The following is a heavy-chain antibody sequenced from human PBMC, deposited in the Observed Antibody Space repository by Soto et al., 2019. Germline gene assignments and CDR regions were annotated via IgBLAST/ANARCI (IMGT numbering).Heavy chain of an antibody. CDR3: ARGEGQLVFYYYYYGMDV. J-gene: IGHJ6*02. CDR2: INHSGST. D-gene: IGHD6-13*01. V-gene: IGHV4-34*01. CDR1: GGSFSGYY. Sequence: SETLSLTCAVYGGSFSGYYWSWIRQPPGKGLEWIGEINHSGSTNYNPSLKSRVTISVDTSKNQFSLKLSSVTAADTAVYYCARGEGQLVFYYYYYGMDVWGQGTTVTVSS.